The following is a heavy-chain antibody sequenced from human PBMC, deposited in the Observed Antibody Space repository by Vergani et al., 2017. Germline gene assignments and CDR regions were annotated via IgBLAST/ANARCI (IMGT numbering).Heavy chain of an antibody. D-gene: IGHD3-10*01. J-gene: IGHJ4*02. Sequence: QVKLQESGPGLVKPSETLSLTCTVSGASVNSYYWSWIRLPPGKGLEWMGYVSFRGDTLYDPSVKGRMTISLNTSSNQFSLYLTSVTAADTAVYYCARSRIYYGAGSPDDCGQETLITVSS. CDR1: GASVNSYY. CDR2: VSFRGDT. CDR3: ARSRIYYGAGSPDD. V-gene: IGHV4-59*02.